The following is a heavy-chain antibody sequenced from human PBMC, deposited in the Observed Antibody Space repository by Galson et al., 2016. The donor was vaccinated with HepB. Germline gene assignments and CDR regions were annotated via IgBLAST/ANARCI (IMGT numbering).Heavy chain of an antibody. Sequence: SVKVSCKVSGYTFTNYYISWVRQAPGQGLEWLGWIHTDNGDTSYAHIVQGRVTMTTDTSTTTAYMELTSLRSDDTAVYYCARGHCTRTNCYWNFDHWGQGTLVTVSS. J-gene: IGHJ4*02. D-gene: IGHD2-2*01. CDR1: GYTFTNYY. CDR3: ARGHCTRTNCYWNFDH. CDR2: IHTDNGDT. V-gene: IGHV1-18*01.